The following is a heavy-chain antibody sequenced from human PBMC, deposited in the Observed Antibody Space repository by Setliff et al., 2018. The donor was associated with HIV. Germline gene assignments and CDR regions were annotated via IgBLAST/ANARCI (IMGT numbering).Heavy chain of an antibody. CDR3: AGEPWVRGVIMAPDY. CDR2: IYNSGTN. CDR1: GYSISRGYY. D-gene: IGHD3-10*01. Sequence: SETLSLTCAVSGYSISRGYYWGWIRQTPGKGLAWIGNIYNSGTNYYNPSLKSRVTISIDTSKNQFSLKLSSVTAADTAVYYCAGEPWVRGVIMAPDYWGQGTLVTVSS. V-gene: IGHV4-38-2*02. J-gene: IGHJ4*02.